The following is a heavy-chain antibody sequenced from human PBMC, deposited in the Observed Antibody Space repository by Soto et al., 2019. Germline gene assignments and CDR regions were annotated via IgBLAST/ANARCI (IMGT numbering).Heavy chain of an antibody. V-gene: IGHV4-39*01. D-gene: IGHD1-26*01. Sequence: SETLSLTCTVSGGSISSSSYYWGWIRQPPGKGLEWIGSIYYSGSTYYNPSLKSRVTISVDTSKNQFSLKLSSVTAADTAVYYCARQEWELLFWFDPWGQGTLVTVSS. CDR1: GGSISSSSYY. J-gene: IGHJ5*02. CDR2: IYYSGST. CDR3: ARQEWELLFWFDP.